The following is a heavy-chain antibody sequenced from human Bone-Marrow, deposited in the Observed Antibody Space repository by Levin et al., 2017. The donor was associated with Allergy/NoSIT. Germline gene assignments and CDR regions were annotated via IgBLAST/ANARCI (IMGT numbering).Heavy chain of an antibody. J-gene: IGHJ3*02. Sequence: PGGSLRLSCVDSGFTVSFNYMSWVRQAPGKGLEWVSVLYSGGSTSYADSVKGRFTISSDNFKNTLYLQMSSLRGEDTAVYYCARDLMVENIASDGFDIWGQGTMVTVSS. D-gene: IGHD2/OR15-2a*01. CDR3: ARDLMVENIASDGFDI. CDR2: LYSGGST. CDR1: GFTVSFNY. V-gene: IGHV3-66*02.